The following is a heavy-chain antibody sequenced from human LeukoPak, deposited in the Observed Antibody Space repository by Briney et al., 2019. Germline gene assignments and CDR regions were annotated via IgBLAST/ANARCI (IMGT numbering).Heavy chain of an antibody. CDR1: GGTFSSYA. D-gene: IGHD3-9*01. J-gene: IGHJ4*02. CDR3: ARMILLLGDVLTVPPRGFDY. CDR2: IIPILGIA. Sequence: SVKVSCKASGGTFSSYAISWVRQAPGQGLEWMGRIIPILGIANYAQKFQGRVTITADKSTSTAYMELRSLRSDDTAVYYCARMILLLGDVLTVPPRGFDYWGQGTLVTVSS. V-gene: IGHV1-69*04.